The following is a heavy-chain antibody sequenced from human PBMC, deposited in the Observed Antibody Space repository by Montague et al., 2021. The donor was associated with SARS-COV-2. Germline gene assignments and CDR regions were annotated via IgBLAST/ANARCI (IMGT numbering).Heavy chain of an antibody. CDR3: ARGIAVAGGSFDY. V-gene: IGHV3-74*01. CDR2: INSDGSST. J-gene: IGHJ4*02. Sequence: PGESLRISCKGSGYSFTSYWMHWVRQAPGKGLVWVSRINSDGSSTSYADSVKGRFTISRDNAKNTLYLQMNSLRAEDTAVYYCARGIAVAGGSFDYWGQGTLVTVSS. CDR1: GYSFTSYW. D-gene: IGHD6-19*01.